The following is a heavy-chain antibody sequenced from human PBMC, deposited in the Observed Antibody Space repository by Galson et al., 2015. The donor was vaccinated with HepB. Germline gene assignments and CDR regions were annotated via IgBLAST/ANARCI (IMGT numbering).Heavy chain of an antibody. V-gene: IGHV3-30*04. D-gene: IGHD1-26*01. CDR1: GFTFSTYA. Sequence: SLRLSCAVTGFTFSTYAMNWVRQAPGKGLEWVAVISYDGSNKYYADSVKGRFTVSRDNSKNTLYLQMDSLRAEDTAVYYCARGGSYSIHGYWGQGTLVTVSS. J-gene: IGHJ4*02. CDR2: ISYDGSNK. CDR3: ARGGSYSIHGY.